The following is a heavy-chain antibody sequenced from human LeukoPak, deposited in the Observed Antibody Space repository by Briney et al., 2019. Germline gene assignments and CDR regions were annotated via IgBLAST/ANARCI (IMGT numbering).Heavy chain of an antibody. CDR3: ARSSRNYYDSSPSPDAFDI. J-gene: IGHJ3*02. V-gene: IGHV1-8*01. D-gene: IGHD3-22*01. CDR2: MNPNSGNT. Sequence: ASVKVSCRASGYTFTSYDINWVRQATGQGLEWMGWMNPNSGNTGYAQKFQGRVTMTRNTSINTAYMELSSLRSEDTAVYYCARSSRNYYDSSPSPDAFDIWGQGTMVTVSS. CDR1: GYTFTSYD.